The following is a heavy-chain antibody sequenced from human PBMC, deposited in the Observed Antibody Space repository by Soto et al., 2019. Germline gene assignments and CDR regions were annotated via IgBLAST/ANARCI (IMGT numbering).Heavy chain of an antibody. D-gene: IGHD3-9*01. Sequence: GGALRLSCAASGFTFSTYSMHWVRQAPGKGLEWVAVIWYDGSNQYYADSVRGRFTISRDNSKNTLYLQMNSLRAEDTAVYYCARDLRARSRYYYGMDVWGQGTTVTVS. CDR3: ARDLRARSRYYYGMDV. V-gene: IGHV3-33*01. CDR1: GFTFSTYS. J-gene: IGHJ6*02. CDR2: IWYDGSNQ.